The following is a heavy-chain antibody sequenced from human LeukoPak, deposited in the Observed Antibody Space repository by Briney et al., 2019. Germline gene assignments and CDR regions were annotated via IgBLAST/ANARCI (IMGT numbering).Heavy chain of an antibody. CDR1: GYTFTGYY. Sequence: ASVKVSCKASGYTFTGYYMHWVRRAPGQGLEWMGWINPNSGGTNYAQKFQGRVTMTRDTSISTAYMELSRLRSDDTAVYYCARERSGSGDMDVWGKGTTVTVSS. D-gene: IGHD3-10*01. V-gene: IGHV1-2*02. J-gene: IGHJ6*03. CDR3: ARERSGSGDMDV. CDR2: INPNSGGT.